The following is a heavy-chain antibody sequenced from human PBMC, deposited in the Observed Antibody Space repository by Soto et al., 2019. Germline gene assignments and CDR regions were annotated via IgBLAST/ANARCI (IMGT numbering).Heavy chain of an antibody. CDR2: IIPIFGTA. Sequence: QVQLVQSGAEVKKPGSSVKVSCKASGGTFSSYAISWVRQAPGQGLEWMGGIIPIFGTANYAQKFQGRVTITADESTSTAYRELSSLRTEDTAVYYGARTGGGAGSSSWFDPWGQGTLVTVSS. CDR1: GGTFSSYA. D-gene: IGHD6-13*01. V-gene: IGHV1-69*01. CDR3: ARTGGGAGSSSWFDP. J-gene: IGHJ5*02.